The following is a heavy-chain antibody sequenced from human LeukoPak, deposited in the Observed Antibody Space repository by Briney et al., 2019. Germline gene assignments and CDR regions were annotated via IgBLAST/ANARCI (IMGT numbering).Heavy chain of an antibody. CDR2: IYYSGST. D-gene: IGHD2-21*02. CDR3: ARDNIYCGGDCSGDY. Sequence: SETLSLTCTVSGGSISSSSYYWGWIRQPPGMGLEWIGSIYYSGSTYYNPSLKSRVTISVDTSKNQFSLKLSSVTAADTAVYYCARDNIYCGGDCSGDYWGQGTLVTVSS. V-gene: IGHV4-39*07. CDR1: GGSISSSSYY. J-gene: IGHJ4*02.